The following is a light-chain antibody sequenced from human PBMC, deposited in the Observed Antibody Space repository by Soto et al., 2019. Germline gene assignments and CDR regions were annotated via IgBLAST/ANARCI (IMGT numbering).Light chain of an antibody. Sequence: QSALTQPASVSGSPGQSITIACTGTSGDVGGYNYVAWYQHHPGKAPKLLIYGVSNRPSGVSNRFSGSKSGNTASLTMSGLQADYDADYYCGLFTSISTLVFGSGTKVTVL. CDR1: SGDVGGYNY. V-gene: IGLV2-14*03. CDR3: GLFTSISTLV. J-gene: IGLJ1*01. CDR2: GVS.